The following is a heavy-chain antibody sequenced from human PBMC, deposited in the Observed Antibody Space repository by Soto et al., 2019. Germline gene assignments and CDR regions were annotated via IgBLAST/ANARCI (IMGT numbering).Heavy chain of an antibody. CDR1: GFAFSTYD. Sequence: QVQLVESGGGVVQPGTSLRLSCAASGFAFSTYDMHWVRQAPGKGLEWVAVIWSDGNNKLYADSVKGRITISRDNSMNTVYLQLNCLRAEDTAVYYCARDYSRAWLDYWGQGTLVTVSS. J-gene: IGHJ4*02. D-gene: IGHD6-19*01. CDR2: IWSDGNNK. CDR3: ARDYSRAWLDY. V-gene: IGHV3-33*01.